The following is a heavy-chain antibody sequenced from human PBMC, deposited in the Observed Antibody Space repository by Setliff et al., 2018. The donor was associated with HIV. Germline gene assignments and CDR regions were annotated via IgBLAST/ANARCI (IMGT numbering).Heavy chain of an antibody. V-gene: IGHV4-31*03. CDR2: IFYSGST. J-gene: IGHJ5*02. D-gene: IGHD2-15*01. CDR1: GGSISSGSYY. CDR3: ARHHYSNWFDP. Sequence: SETLSLTCSVSGGSISSGSYYWSWIRQHPGKGLEWIGYIFYSGSTTYNPSLKSRLTISIDTSKNRFSLKLKSVTAADTAVYYCARHHYSNWFDPWGQGTLVTVSS.